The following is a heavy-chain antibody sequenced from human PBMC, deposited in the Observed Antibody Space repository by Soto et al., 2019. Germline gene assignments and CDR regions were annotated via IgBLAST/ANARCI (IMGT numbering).Heavy chain of an antibody. Sequence: QVQLQESGPGLVKPSQTLSLTCTVSGGSTGRGGYYWSWIRQHPGKGLEWIGYIYYNGNTYYNPSLESRLTISVHSSNNQYSLKLSFVTAADTAVYYCARDLGSGSGFDYWGQGTLVTVSS. CDR3: ARDLGSGSGFDY. V-gene: IGHV4-31*03. J-gene: IGHJ4*02. D-gene: IGHD3-10*01. CDR1: GGSTGRGGYY. CDR2: IYYNGNT.